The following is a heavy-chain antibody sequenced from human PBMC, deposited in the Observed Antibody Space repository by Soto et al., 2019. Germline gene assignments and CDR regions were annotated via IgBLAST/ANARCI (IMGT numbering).Heavy chain of an antibody. CDR2: ISWNSGSI. D-gene: IGHD5-12*01. CDR3: AKDSGYDFYYYYMDV. Sequence: EVQLVESGGGLVQPGRSLRLSCAASGFTFDDYAMHWVRQAPGKGLEWVSGISWNSGSIGYADSVKGRFIISRDNAKNSLYLQMNSLRAEDTALYYCAKDSGYDFYYYYMDVWGKGTTVTVSS. J-gene: IGHJ6*03. CDR1: GFTFDDYA. V-gene: IGHV3-9*01.